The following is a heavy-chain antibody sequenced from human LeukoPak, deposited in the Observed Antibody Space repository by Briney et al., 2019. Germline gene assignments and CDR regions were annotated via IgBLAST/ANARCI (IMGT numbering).Heavy chain of an antibody. D-gene: IGHD2-21*02. V-gene: IGHV4-39*07. CDR3: ARTPPAYCGGDCYYYFDY. CDR2: IYYSGST. CDR1: GGSISSSSYY. Sequence: PSETLSLTCTVSGGSISSSSYYWGWIRQPPGKGLEWIGSIYYSGSTYYNPSLKSRVTISVDTSKNQFSLKLSSVTAADTAVYYCARTPPAYCGGDCYYYFDYWGQGTLVTVSS. J-gene: IGHJ4*02.